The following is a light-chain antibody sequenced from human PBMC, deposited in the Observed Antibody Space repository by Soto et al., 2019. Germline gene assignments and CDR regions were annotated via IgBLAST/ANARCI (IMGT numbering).Light chain of an antibody. J-gene: IGKJ5*01. CDR3: QQYNNWPFS. V-gene: IGKV3-15*01. Sequence: EIVMTQSPATRSYSTGKGATQSFRAGQGVTANFAWYQQKSGQSPRLLIYDVSIRATGVPARFSGTGSETDFTLTISGLQSEDSAVYFCQQYNNWPFSFGQGTRLEI. CDR1: QGVTAN. CDR2: DVS.